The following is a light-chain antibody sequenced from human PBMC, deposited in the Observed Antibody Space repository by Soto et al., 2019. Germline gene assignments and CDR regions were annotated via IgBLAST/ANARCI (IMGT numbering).Light chain of an antibody. V-gene: IGLV2-14*01. J-gene: IGLJ2*01. CDR1: SSDVGGYNY. CDR3: SSYTSYSTLV. CDR2: EVS. Sequence: QSALTQPPSASGSPGQSVTISCTGTSSDVGGYNYVSWYQQHPGKAPKLMIYEVSNRPSGVSNRFSGSKSGNTASLTISGLQAEDEADYYCSSYTSYSTLVFGGGTKLTVL.